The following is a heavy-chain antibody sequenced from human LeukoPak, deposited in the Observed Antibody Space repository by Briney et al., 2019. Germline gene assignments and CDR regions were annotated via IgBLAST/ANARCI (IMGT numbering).Heavy chain of an antibody. Sequence: SETLSLTCTVSGGSFSSSSYYWGWIRQPPGKGLEWIGSIYYSGSTYYNPSLKSRVTISVDTSKNQFSLKLSSVTAADTAVYYCARHVRGSWHFDYWGQGTLVTVSS. V-gene: IGHV4-39*01. CDR1: GGSFSSSSYY. CDR2: IYYSGST. D-gene: IGHD6-13*01. CDR3: ARHVRGSWHFDY. J-gene: IGHJ4*02.